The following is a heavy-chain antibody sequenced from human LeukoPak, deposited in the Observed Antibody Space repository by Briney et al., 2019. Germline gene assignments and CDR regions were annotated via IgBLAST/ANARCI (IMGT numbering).Heavy chain of an antibody. CDR3: ARDHRLGVDTAMDPDPNYYYYGMDV. D-gene: IGHD5-18*01. J-gene: IGHJ6*02. Sequence: QPGGSLRLSCAASGFTVSSNYMSWVRQAPGKGLEWVSVIYSGGSTYYADSVKGRFTISRDNSKNTLYLQMNSLRAEDTAVYYCARDHRLGVDTAMDPDPNYYYYGMDVWGQGTTVTVSS. CDR2: IYSGGST. CDR1: GFTVSSNY. V-gene: IGHV3-53*01.